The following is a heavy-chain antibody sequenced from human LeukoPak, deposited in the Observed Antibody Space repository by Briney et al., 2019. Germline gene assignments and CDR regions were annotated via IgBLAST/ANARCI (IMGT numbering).Heavy chain of an antibody. V-gene: IGHV4-34*01. CDR2: INHSGST. CDR1: GGSFSGFY. Sequence: SETLSLTCAVYGGSFSGFYWSWIRQPPGKGLEWIGEINHSGSTNYNPSLKSRVTISVDTSKNQFSLKLSSVTAADTAVYYCARGVDGSSWYSDYWGQGTLVTVSS. CDR3: ARGVDGSSWYSDY. D-gene: IGHD6-13*01. J-gene: IGHJ4*02.